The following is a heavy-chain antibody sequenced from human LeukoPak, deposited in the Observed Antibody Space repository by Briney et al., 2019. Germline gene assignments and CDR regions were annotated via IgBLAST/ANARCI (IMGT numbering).Heavy chain of an antibody. V-gene: IGHV1-69*04. J-gene: IGHJ6*02. CDR3: AVGSGNEYYYGMDV. CDR1: GGTFSSYA. Sequence: ASVKVSCKASGGTFSSYAISWVRQAPGQGLDWMGRIIPILGIANYAQKFQGRVTITADKSTSTAYMKLSSLRSEDTAVYYCAVGSGNEYYYGMDVWGQGTTVTVSS. D-gene: IGHD3-10*01. CDR2: IIPILGIA.